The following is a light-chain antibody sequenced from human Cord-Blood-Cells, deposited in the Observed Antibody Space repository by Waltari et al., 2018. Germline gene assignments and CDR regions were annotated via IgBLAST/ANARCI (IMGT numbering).Light chain of an antibody. V-gene: IGKV1-39*01. Sequence: DIQMTQSPSSLSASVGDRVTMTCRASQSISSYLNWYQQKPGKAPKLLIYAASSLQSWVPSRFSGSGSGTDFTLTISSLQPEDFATYYCQQSYSTPPGSWTFGQGTKVEIK. CDR3: QQSYSTPPGSWT. CDR2: AAS. J-gene: IGKJ1*01. CDR1: QSISSY.